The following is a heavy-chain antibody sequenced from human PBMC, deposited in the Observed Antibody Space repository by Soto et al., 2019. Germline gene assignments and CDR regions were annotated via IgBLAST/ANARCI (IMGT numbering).Heavy chain of an antibody. V-gene: IGHV1-46*03. D-gene: IGHD6-13*01. CDR2: INPSGGST. J-gene: IGHJ1*01. Sequence: TSVKVSCKASGYTFTSYYMHWVRQAPGQGLEWMGIINPSGGSTSYAQKFQGRVTMTRDTSTSTVYMELSSLRSEDTAVYYCARSRGAAAGTHIGLLRRGPAYWGQGTLVIVSS. CDR1: GYTFTSYY. CDR3: ARSRGAAAGTHIGLLRRGPAY.